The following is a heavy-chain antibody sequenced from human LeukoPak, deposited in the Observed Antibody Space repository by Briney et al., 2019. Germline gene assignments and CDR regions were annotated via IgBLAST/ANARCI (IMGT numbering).Heavy chain of an antibody. CDR2: FYYRGNT. V-gene: IGHV4-39*01. D-gene: IGHD3-22*01. CDR1: GDSISSYNYF. Sequence: SETLSLICTVSGDSISSYNYFWGWIRQPPGKGLEWVGSFYYRGNTYYNPSLKSRVTLSADKSKNQFSLKVTSVTAADTAVYYCARASSGYYWDFDYWGQGALVTVSS. J-gene: IGHJ4*02. CDR3: ARASSGYYWDFDY.